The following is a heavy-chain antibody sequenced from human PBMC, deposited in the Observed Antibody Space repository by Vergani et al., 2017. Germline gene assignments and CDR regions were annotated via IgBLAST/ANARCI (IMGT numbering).Heavy chain of an antibody. CDR3: GRVADFYGLGGRLLDL. CDR1: GGSMSGYY. CDR2: MYHSGST. J-gene: IGHJ5*02. V-gene: IGHV4-59*01. D-gene: IGHD3-10*01. Sequence: QVRLQESGPGLVKPSETLSLTCSVSGGSMSGYYWSWIRQPPGKELEWIGYMYHSGSTNYNPSLETRVTISGDTSKNQFSLKLNSVTAADTAVYYCGRVADFYGLGGRLLDLWAQGILVTVSS.